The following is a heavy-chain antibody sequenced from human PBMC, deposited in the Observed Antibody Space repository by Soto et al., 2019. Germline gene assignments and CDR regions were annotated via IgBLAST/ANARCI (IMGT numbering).Heavy chain of an antibody. CDR1: GFSFDDYA. D-gene: IGHD3-9*01. V-gene: IGHV3-9*01. CDR2: ISCNSGST. Sequence: SLRLSCAASGFSFDDYAMHWVRQAPGKGLEWVSGISCNSGSTCYADSVKGRFTISRDNAKNTLYLQMNSLRAEDTAVYYCAKGLHYDILTGYYTYYYYYGMDVWGQGTTVTVSS. J-gene: IGHJ6*02. CDR3: AKGLHYDILTGYYTYYYYYGMDV.